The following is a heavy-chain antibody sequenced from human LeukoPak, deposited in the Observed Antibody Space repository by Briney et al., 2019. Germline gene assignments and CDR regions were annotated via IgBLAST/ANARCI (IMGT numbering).Heavy chain of an antibody. CDR2: ISAYNGNT. J-gene: IGHJ3*02. CDR1: GYTFTSYG. D-gene: IGHD3-10*01. CDR3: ARITGSGEGAFDI. V-gene: IGHV1-18*04. Sequence: GASVKVSCKASGYTFTSYGISWVRQAPGQGPEWMGWISAYNGNTNYPQKLQGRFTVTTHTSTSTAYMELRSLRSDDPAVYYCARITGSGEGAFDIWGQGTMVTVSS.